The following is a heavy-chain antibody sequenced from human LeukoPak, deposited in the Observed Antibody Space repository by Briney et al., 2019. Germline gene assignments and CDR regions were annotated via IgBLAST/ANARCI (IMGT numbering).Heavy chain of an antibody. D-gene: IGHD5-18*01. CDR2: INHSGST. V-gene: IGHV4-34*01. Sequence: PSETLSLTCAVYGGSFSGYYWSWIRQPPGKGLEWIGEINHSGSTNYNPSLKSRVTISVDTSKNQFSLKLSSVTAADTAVYYCARAEDTAIRHPRDYWGQGTLVTVSS. CDR1: GGSFSGYY. J-gene: IGHJ4*02. CDR3: ARAEDTAIRHPRDY.